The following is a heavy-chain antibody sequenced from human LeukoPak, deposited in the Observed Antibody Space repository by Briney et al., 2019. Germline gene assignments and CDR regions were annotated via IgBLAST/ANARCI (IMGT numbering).Heavy chain of an antibody. V-gene: IGHV3-23*01. Sequence: PGGTLRLSCAASGFTFSSYAMRWVRKTPGKGLEWVSAINARGGSTYYAVSVKGRFSISRDNYKNTLYLQMNSLRAEDTAVYYCAKDYYYDSSGYYSGLDDYWGQGTLVTVSS. CDR3: AKDYYYDSSGYYSGLDDY. CDR1: GFTFSSYA. D-gene: IGHD3-22*01. CDR2: INARGGST. J-gene: IGHJ4*02.